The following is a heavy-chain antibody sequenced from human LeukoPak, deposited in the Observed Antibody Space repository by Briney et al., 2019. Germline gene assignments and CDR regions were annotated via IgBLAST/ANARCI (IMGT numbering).Heavy chain of an antibody. CDR1: GFTFSSYA. CDR3: AKDILIAAAGRYYYYYGMDV. V-gene: IGHV3-23*01. CDR2: ISGSGGST. Sequence: GGSLRLSCAASGFTFSSYAMSWVRQAPGKGLEWVSAISGSGGSTYYADSVKGRFTISRDNSKNTLYLQMNSLRAEDTAVYCCAKDILIAAAGRYYYYYGMDVWGQGTTVTVSS. D-gene: IGHD6-13*01. J-gene: IGHJ6*02.